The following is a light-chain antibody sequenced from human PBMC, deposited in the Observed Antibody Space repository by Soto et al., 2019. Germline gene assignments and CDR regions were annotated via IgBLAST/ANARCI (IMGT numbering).Light chain of an antibody. CDR3: QQRSRSLT. CDR1: QSVGSS. V-gene: IGKV3-11*01. J-gene: IGKJ4*01. CDR2: DAS. Sequence: PGGRATLSCRASQSVGSSLAWYQQKPGQAPRLLIYDASNRPTGIPARFSGSGSGTDFTLTISCLEPEDFAVYFCQQRSRSLTFGGGTRVEIK.